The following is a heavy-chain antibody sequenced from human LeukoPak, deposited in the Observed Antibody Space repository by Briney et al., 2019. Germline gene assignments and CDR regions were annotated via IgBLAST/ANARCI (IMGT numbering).Heavy chain of an antibody. Sequence: PSQTLSLTCTVSGGSISSGTYYWSWLRQQPGKGLEWIGYIYYSGSTYYNPSLKSRVTISVDTSKNQFSLKLSSVTAADTAVYYCAKLVGPSPYYFDYWGQGTLVTVSS. D-gene: IGHD1-26*01. J-gene: IGHJ4*02. CDR1: GGSISSGTYY. CDR2: IYYSGST. CDR3: AKLVGPSPYYFDY. V-gene: IGHV4-31*03.